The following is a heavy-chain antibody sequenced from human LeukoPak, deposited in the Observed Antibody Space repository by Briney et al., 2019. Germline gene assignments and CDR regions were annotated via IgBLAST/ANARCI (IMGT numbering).Heavy chain of an antibody. J-gene: IGHJ6*02. V-gene: IGHV4-59*01. D-gene: IGHD3-3*01. CDR1: GGSISSYY. CDR3: ARESRDYPGIFGVVIRYAHGMDV. Sequence: SETLSLTCTVSGGSISSYYWSWIRQPPGKGLEWIGYIYYSGSTNYNPSLKSRVTISVDTSKNQFSLKLSSVTAADTAVYYCARESRDYPGIFGVVIRYAHGMDVWGQGTTVTVSS. CDR2: IYYSGST.